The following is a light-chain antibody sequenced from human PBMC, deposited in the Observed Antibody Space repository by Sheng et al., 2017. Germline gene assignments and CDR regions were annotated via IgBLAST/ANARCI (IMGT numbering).Light chain of an antibody. J-gene: IGKJ5*01. CDR1: QGISTY. V-gene: IGKV1-9*01. CDR3: QQLKSYPLT. Sequence: LLTQSPSSLSASVGDRVTITCRASQGISTYLAWYQLKPGTAPKFLLHAASTLQSGVPSRFSGSGSGTEFTLTISSLQPEDFATYYCQQLKSYPLTFGQGTRLEI. CDR2: AAS.